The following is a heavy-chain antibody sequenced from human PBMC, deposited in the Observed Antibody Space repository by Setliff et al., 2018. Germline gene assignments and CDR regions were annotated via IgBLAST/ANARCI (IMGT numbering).Heavy chain of an antibody. V-gene: IGHV3-7*01. D-gene: IGHD3-22*01. Sequence: GGSLRLSCAASGFTFSSYWMSWVCQAPGKGLEWVANIKQDGSEKYYVDSVKGRFTISRDNAKNSLYLQMNSLRAEDTAVYYCANYYYDSSGYDHGMDVWGQGTTVTVSS. J-gene: IGHJ6*02. CDR3: ANYYYDSSGYDHGMDV. CDR2: IKQDGSEK. CDR1: GFTFSSYW.